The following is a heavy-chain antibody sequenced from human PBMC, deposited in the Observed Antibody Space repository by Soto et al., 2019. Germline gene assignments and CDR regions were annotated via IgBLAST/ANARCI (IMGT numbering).Heavy chain of an antibody. CDR3: ARDEEGGSGYDYYYFDY. CDR1: GGSISSYY. Sequence: QVQLQESGPGLVKPSGTLSLTCTVSGGSISSYYWSWIRQPAGKGLEWIGRIYTSGSTNYNPSLKSRVTMSVDTSKNQFSLKLSSVTAADTAVYYCARDEEGGSGYDYYYFDYWGQGTLVTVSS. D-gene: IGHD5-12*01. CDR2: IYTSGST. V-gene: IGHV4-4*07. J-gene: IGHJ4*02.